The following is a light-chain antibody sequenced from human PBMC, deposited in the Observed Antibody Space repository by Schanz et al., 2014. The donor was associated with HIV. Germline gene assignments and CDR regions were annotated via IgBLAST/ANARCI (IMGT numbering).Light chain of an antibody. CDR2: GAS. Sequence: EIVLTQSPPTLSLSPGERATLSCRASQSVSSRFLPWYQQTPGQAPRLLIYGASTRATGVPARFSGSGSGAQFTLTISSLQSDDFAVYYCQQYIKWPLYTFGQGTKLEVK. V-gene: IGKV3-15*01. CDR1: QSVSSRF. CDR3: QQYIKWPLYT. J-gene: IGKJ2*01.